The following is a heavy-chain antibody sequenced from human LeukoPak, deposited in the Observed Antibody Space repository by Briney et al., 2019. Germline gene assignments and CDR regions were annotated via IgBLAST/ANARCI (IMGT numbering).Heavy chain of an antibody. Sequence: ASVKVSCKASGYIFTTFSIHWVRQAPGQRLEWMGWINAGNGNTKYSQKFQDRVTNTRDTSASTAYMEVSSLRSEDMAVYYCARGGYDFWSGSPHDYWGQGTLVTVSS. V-gene: IGHV1-3*01. CDR1: GYIFTTFS. CDR2: INAGNGNT. D-gene: IGHD3-3*01. CDR3: ARGGYDFWSGSPHDY. J-gene: IGHJ4*02.